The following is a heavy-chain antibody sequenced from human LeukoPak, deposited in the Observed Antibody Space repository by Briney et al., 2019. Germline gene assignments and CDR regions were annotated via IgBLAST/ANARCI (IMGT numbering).Heavy chain of an antibody. J-gene: IGHJ6*02. CDR1: GYTFTSYG. D-gene: IGHD3-9*01. CDR2: ISAYNGNT. Sequence: ASVKVSCKASGYTFTSYGISWVRQAPGQGLEWMGWISAYNGNTNYAQKLQGRVTMTTDTSTSTAYMELRSLRSDDTAVYYCARDLRYFGWANYGMDVWGQGTTVTVSS. V-gene: IGHV1-18*01. CDR3: ARDLRYFGWANYGMDV.